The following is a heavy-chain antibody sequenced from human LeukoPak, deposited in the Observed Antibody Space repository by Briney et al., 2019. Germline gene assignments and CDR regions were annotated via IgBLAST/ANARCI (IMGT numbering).Heavy chain of an antibody. CDR2: IWFDGTNK. J-gene: IGHJ4*02. CDR3: ARDKGSGTYYDAFDY. Sequence: GRSLRLSCVASGFTFSTYGLHWVRQAPGKGLEWVAVIWFDGTNKYYADSVMGRFSISRDNSKNTLYLQMSSLRAEDTAVYYCARDKGSGTYYDAFDYWGQGTLVTVSS. CDR1: GFTFSTYG. V-gene: IGHV3-33*01. D-gene: IGHD3-10*01.